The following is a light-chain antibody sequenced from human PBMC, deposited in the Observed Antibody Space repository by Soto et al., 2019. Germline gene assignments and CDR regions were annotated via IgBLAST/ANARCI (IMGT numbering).Light chain of an antibody. J-gene: IGKJ2*01. CDR1: QGISSY. CDR2: GAS. Sequence: DIQLTQSPSFLSASVGDRVTITCRASQGISSYLAWYQQPPGKAPKLLIYGASTLQRGVSSRFSGSGSGTEFTLTISSLQPEDFETYYCQHLNTYPRTFGQGTKLEVK. CDR3: QHLNTYPRT. V-gene: IGKV1-9*01.